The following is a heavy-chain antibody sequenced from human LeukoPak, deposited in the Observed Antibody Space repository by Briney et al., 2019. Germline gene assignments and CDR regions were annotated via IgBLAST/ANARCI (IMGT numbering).Heavy chain of an antibody. V-gene: IGHV4-4*07. J-gene: IGHJ2*01. CDR1: GDSISSYY. CDR2: IYTRGSI. D-gene: IGHD6-13*01. CDR3: ARGPSIAAAGTNWYFDL. Sequence: SETLSLTCTVSGDSISSYYWSWIRQPAGKGLEWIGRIYTRGSINYNPSLKSRVTMSVDTSKNRFSLKLSSVTAADTAVYYCARGPSIAAAGTNWYFDLWGRGTLVTVSS.